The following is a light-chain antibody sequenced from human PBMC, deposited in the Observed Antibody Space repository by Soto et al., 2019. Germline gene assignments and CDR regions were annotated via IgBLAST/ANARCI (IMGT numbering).Light chain of an antibody. J-gene: IGLJ1*01. CDR1: SSDVGTYNY. Sequence: QSVLTQPASVSGSPGQSLTISCTGTSSDVGTYNYVSWYQQHPGKAPKLIIYDVSNRPSGVSNRFSGSKSGNTASLTISGLQAEDEADYYCSSYTSSSTLYVFATGTKVTVL. CDR3: SSYTSSSTLYV. CDR2: DVS. V-gene: IGLV2-14*01.